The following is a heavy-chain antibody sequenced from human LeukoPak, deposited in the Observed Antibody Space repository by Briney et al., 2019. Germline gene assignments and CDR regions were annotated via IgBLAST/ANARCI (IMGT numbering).Heavy chain of an antibody. Sequence: PSETLSLTCAVSGGSISSGGYSWSWIRQPPGQGLEWIGYIYHSGSTYYNPSIKSRVTISVDRSKNQFSLKLSSVTATDTAVYYCARGRYSGYPFDYWGQGTLVTVSS. J-gene: IGHJ4*02. V-gene: IGHV4-30-2*01. D-gene: IGHD5-12*01. CDR1: GGSISSGGYS. CDR3: ARGRYSGYPFDY. CDR2: IYHSGST.